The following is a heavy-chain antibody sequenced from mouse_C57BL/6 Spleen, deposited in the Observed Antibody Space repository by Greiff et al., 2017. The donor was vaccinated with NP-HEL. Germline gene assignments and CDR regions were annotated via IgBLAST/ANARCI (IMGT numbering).Heavy chain of an antibody. CDR1: GYTFTSYW. D-gene: IGHD2-4*01. CDR3: ARGLRQEAMDY. CDR2: IYPGSGST. Sequence: VQLQQSGAELVKPGASVKMSCKASGYTFTSYWITWVKQRPGQGLEWIGDIYPGSGSTNYNEKFKSKATLTVDTSSSTAYMQLSSLTSEDSAVYYCARGLRQEAMDYWGQGTSVTVSS. V-gene: IGHV1-55*01. J-gene: IGHJ4*01.